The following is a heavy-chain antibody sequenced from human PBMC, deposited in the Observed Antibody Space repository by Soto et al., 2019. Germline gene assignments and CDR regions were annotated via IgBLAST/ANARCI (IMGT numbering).Heavy chain of an antibody. Sequence: SETLSLTCTFSGGSISSGDYYWSWIRQPPGKGLEWIGYIYYSGSTYYNPSLRSRVTISVDTSKNQFSLKLSSVTAADTAVYYCARSPWGYAFDIWGQGTMVTFSS. D-gene: IGHD7-27*01. CDR3: ARSPWGYAFDI. V-gene: IGHV4-30-4*01. J-gene: IGHJ3*02. CDR2: IYYSGST. CDR1: GGSISSGDYY.